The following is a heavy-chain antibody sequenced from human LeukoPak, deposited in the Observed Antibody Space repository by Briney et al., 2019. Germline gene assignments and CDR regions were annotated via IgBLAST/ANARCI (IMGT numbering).Heavy chain of an antibody. J-gene: IGHJ4*02. CDR2: IYYSGST. V-gene: IGHV4-59*08. Sequence: PSETLSLTCTVSDGSISSYYWSWIRQPPGKGLEWIGYIYYSGSTNYNPSLKSRVTISVDTSKNQFSLKLSSVTAADTALYYCAGRSESMATNTHYFDNWGQGTLVTVSS. CDR1: DGSISSYY. CDR3: AGRSESMATNTHYFDN. D-gene: IGHD5-24*01.